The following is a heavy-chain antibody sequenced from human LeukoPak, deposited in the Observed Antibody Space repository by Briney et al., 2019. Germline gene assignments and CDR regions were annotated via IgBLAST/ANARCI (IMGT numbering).Heavy chain of an antibody. D-gene: IGHD5-24*01. V-gene: IGHV1-69*05. CDR1: GGTFSIYA. J-gene: IGHJ4*02. Sequence: SVKVSCKASGGTFSIYAISWVRQAPGQGLEWMGGIIPIFGTANYAQEFQGRVTITTDESTSTAYMELSSLRSEDTAVYYCARDLGRDGYNLAYWGQGTLVTVSS. CDR2: IIPIFGTA. CDR3: ARDLGRDGYNLAY.